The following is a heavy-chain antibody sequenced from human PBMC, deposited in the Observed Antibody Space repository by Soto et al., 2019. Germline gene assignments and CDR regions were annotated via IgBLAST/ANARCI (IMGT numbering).Heavy chain of an antibody. Sequence: QVQLVQSGAEVKKPGSSVKVSCKASGGTFSSYAISWVRQAPGQGLEWMGGIIPIFGTANYAQKFQGRVTITADESTSTAYMELSSLRSEDTAVYYCARSTFTRKTHYYYCYGMDVWGQGTTVTVSS. D-gene: IGHD1-1*01. CDR3: ARSTFTRKTHYYYCYGMDV. V-gene: IGHV1-69*12. J-gene: IGHJ6*02. CDR1: GGTFSSYA. CDR2: IIPIFGTA.